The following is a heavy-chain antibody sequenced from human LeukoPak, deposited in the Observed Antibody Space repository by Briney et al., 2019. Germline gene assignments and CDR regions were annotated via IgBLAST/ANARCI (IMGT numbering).Heavy chain of an antibody. Sequence: QSGGSLRLSCAASEFSVGSNYMTWVRQAPGKGLEWVSLIYSGGSTYYADSVKGRFTISRDNSKNTLYLQMNSLRAEDTAVYYCARERRYCSGGSCFAVAIDYWGQGTLVTVSS. CDR1: EFSVGSNY. CDR3: ARERRYCSGGSCFAVAIDY. V-gene: IGHV3-66*01. D-gene: IGHD2-15*01. CDR2: IYSGGST. J-gene: IGHJ4*02.